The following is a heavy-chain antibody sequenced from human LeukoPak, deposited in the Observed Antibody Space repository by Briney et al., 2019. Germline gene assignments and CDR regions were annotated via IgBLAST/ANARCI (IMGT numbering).Heavy chain of an antibody. J-gene: IGHJ4*02. D-gene: IGHD3-10*01. CDR3: ARESKTLLWFGELSNFDY. CDR1: GGSISSSSYY. Sequence: SETLSLTCTVSGGSISSSSYYWGWIRQPPGKGLEWIGSIYYSGSTYYNPSLKSRVTISVDTSKNQFSLKLSSVTAADTAVYYCARESKTLLWFGELSNFDYWGQGTLVTVSS. CDR2: IYYSGST. V-gene: IGHV4-39*07.